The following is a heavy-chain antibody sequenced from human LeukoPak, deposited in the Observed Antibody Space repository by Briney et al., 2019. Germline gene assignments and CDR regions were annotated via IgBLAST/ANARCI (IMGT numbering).Heavy chain of an antibody. Sequence: GGSLGLSCAASGFTFSDYYMSWIRQAPGKGLEWVSAISDSGGSTYNADSVKGRFTISRDNSENTLYLQMNSLRAEDTAVYYCARAVDFWSGYPQPNWFDPWGQGTLVTVSS. J-gene: IGHJ5*02. D-gene: IGHD3-3*01. V-gene: IGHV3-23*01. CDR2: ISDSGGST. CDR1: GFTFSDYY. CDR3: ARAVDFWSGYPQPNWFDP.